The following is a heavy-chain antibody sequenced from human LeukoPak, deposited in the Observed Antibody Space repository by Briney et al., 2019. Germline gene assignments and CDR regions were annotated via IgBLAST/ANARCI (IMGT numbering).Heavy chain of an antibody. D-gene: IGHD3-22*01. Sequence: PGRSLRLSCAASGFTFSSYAMHWVRQAPGKGLEWVAVISYDGSNKYYADSVKGRFTISRDNSKNTLYLQMNSLRAEDTAVYYCARDSPLGPYYYDSRPLDAFDIWGQGTMVTVSS. CDR2: ISYDGSNK. V-gene: IGHV3-30-3*01. CDR1: GFTFSSYA. CDR3: ARDSPLGPYYYDSRPLDAFDI. J-gene: IGHJ3*02.